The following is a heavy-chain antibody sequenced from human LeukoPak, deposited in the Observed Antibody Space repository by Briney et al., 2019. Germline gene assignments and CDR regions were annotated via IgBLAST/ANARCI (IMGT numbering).Heavy chain of an antibody. J-gene: IGHJ4*02. CDR1: GYTFTSYG. V-gene: IGHV1-18*01. CDR3: ARVMTMTVFGMVMIDY. Sequence: ASVKVSCKASGYTFTSYGISWARQAPGQGLEWMGWISAYNGNTNYAQKLQGRVTMTTDTSTSTAYMELRSLRSDDTAVYYCARVMTMTVFGMVMIDYWGQGTLVTVSS. D-gene: IGHD3-22*01. CDR2: ISAYNGNT.